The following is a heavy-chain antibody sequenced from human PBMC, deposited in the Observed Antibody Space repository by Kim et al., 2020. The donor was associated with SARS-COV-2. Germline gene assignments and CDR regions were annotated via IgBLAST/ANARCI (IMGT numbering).Heavy chain of an antibody. V-gene: IGHV3-21*01. Sequence: GGSLRLSCAASGFTFSSYSMNWVRQAPGKGLEWVSSISSSSSYIYYADSVKGRFTISRDNAKNSLYLQMNSLRAEDTAVYYCARDLYCGGDCYSVTFGYWGQGTLVTVSS. CDR3: ARDLYCGGDCYSVTFGY. D-gene: IGHD2-21*01. J-gene: IGHJ4*02. CDR1: GFTFSSYS. CDR2: ISSSSSYI.